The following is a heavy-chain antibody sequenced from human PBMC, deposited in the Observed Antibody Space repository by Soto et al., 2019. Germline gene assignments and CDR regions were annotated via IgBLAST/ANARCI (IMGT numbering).Heavy chain of an antibody. CDR2: IIPIFGTA. Sequence: ASVKVSCKASGGTFSSYAISWVRQAPGQGLEWMGGIIPIFGTANYAQKFQGRVTITADESTSTAYMELSSLRSEDTAVYYCARDRSSSSSAFDIWGQGTMVTVSS. CDR3: ARDRSSSSSAFDI. J-gene: IGHJ3*02. V-gene: IGHV1-69*13. CDR1: GGTFSSYA. D-gene: IGHD6-6*01.